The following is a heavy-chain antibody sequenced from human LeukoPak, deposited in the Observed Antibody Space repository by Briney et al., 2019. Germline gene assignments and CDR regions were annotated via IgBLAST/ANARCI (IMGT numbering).Heavy chain of an antibody. V-gene: IGHV3-48*01. Sequence: SGGSLRLSCAASGFTFSIYSMNWVRQPPGKGLEWVSYISSSSSTIYYADSVKGRFTISRDNAKNSLYLQMNSLRAEDTAVYYCARVFAVTANPFDYWGQGTLVTVSS. CDR2: ISSSSSTI. CDR3: ARVFAVTANPFDY. J-gene: IGHJ4*02. D-gene: IGHD2-21*02. CDR1: GFTFSIYS.